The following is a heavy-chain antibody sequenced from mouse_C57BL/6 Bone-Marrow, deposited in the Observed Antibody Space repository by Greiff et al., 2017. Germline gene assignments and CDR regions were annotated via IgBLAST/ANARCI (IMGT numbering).Heavy chain of an antibody. Sequence: VQLKESGAELVRPGASVTLSCKASGYTFTDYEMHWVKQTPVHGLEWIGAIDPETGGTAYNQKFKGKAILTADKSSSTAYMELRSLTSEDSAVYYCTRGEWWFAYWGQGTLVTVSA. V-gene: IGHV1-15*01. CDR2: IDPETGGT. CDR3: TRGEWWFAY. J-gene: IGHJ3*01. CDR1: GYTFTDYE. D-gene: IGHD1-3*01.